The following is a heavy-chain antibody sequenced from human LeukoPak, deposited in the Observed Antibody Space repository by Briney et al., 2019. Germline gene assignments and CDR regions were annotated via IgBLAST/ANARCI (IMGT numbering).Heavy chain of an antibody. CDR1: GFTFSSYA. CDR2: ISYDGSNK. J-gene: IGHJ4*02. CDR3: ARALYFDY. Sequence: GGSLRLSCAASGFTFSSYAMHWVRQAPGKGLEWVAVISYDGSNKYYADSVKGRFTISRDNSRNTLYLQMNSLRAEDTAVYYCARALYFDYWGQGTLVTVSS. V-gene: IGHV3-30*01.